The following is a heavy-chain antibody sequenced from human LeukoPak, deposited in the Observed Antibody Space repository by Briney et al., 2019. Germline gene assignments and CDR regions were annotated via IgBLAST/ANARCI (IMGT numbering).Heavy chain of an antibody. J-gene: IGHJ3*02. Sequence: GGSLRLSCAASGFTFDDFGMNWVRQVPGKGLEWVSTINWNGGSTGYADSVKGRFTISRDNSKNTLFLQMNSLRAEDTAVYYCARELTTFYYDISGYYGHAFDIWGQGTMVTVSS. CDR1: GFTFDDFG. CDR3: ARELTTFYYDISGYYGHAFDI. D-gene: IGHD3-22*01. CDR2: INWNGGST. V-gene: IGHV3-20*04.